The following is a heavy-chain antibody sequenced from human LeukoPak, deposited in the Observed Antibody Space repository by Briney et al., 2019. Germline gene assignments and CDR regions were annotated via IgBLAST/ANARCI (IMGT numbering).Heavy chain of an antibody. D-gene: IGHD5-24*01. V-gene: IGHV1-2*02. Sequence: ASVKVSCKASGYTFTSYAMHWVRQAPGQRLEWMGWINPNSGGTNYAQKFQGRVTMTRDTSISTAYMELSRLRSDDTAVYYCARFMARALGYYYYYMDVWGKGTTVTASS. CDR2: INPNSGGT. CDR1: GYTFTSYA. CDR3: ARFMARALGYYYYYMDV. J-gene: IGHJ6*03.